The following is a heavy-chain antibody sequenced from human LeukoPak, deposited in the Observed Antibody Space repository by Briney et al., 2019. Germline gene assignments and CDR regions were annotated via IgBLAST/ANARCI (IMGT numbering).Heavy chain of an antibody. J-gene: IGHJ4*02. D-gene: IGHD4-17*01. CDR2: INPSGGST. V-gene: IGHV1-46*01. Sequence: ASVKVSCKASGYTFTSYYMHWVRQAPGQGLEWMGIINPSGGSTSYAQKFQGRVTMTRDTSTSTVYMELSSLRSEDTAVYYCAKNHYGDYVAYPFDYWGQGTLVTVSS. CDR1: GYTFTSYY. CDR3: AKNHYGDYVAYPFDY.